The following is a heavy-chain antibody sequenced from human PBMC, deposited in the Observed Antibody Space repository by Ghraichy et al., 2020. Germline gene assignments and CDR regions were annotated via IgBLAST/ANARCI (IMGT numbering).Heavy chain of an antibody. CDR1: GFTFSSYA. J-gene: IGHJ4*02. CDR2: ISGSGGST. D-gene: IGHD2-2*02. V-gene: IGHV3-23*01. Sequence: GESLNISCAASGFTFSSYAMSWVRQAPGKGLEWVSAISGSGGSTYYADSVKGRFTISRDNSKNTLYLQMNSLRAEDTAVYYCAKVPIGYCSSTSCHTDYWGQGTLVTVSS. CDR3: AKVPIGYCSSTSCHTDY.